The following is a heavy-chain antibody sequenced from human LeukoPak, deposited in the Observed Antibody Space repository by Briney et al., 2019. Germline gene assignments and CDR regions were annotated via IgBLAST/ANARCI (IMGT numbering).Heavy chain of an antibody. Sequence: GGSLRLSCAASGFTLSSYSMNWVRQAPGKGLEWVSSVSSSSYIYYADSVKGRFTISRDNAKNSLYLQMNSLRAEDTAVYYCARDHSSADYGDYALDYWGQGTLVTVSS. J-gene: IGHJ4*02. CDR1: GFTLSSYS. CDR3: ARDHSSADYGDYALDY. V-gene: IGHV3-21*01. D-gene: IGHD4-17*01. CDR2: VSSSSYI.